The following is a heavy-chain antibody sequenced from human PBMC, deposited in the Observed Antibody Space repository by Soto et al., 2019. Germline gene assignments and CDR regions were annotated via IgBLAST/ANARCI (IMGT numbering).Heavy chain of an antibody. CDR2: ISTYNGDT. CDR3: AREGVAPYYYYGMDV. D-gene: IGHD5-12*01. V-gene: IGHV1-18*01. CDR1: GYTFTRSG. Sequence: ASVEVSCKDSGYTFTRSGISWVRQDPGQGLEWMGWISTYNGDTNYAQTFQGRVTMTTDTSTSTVHMEVRSLRSDDTAVYYCAREGVAPYYYYGMDVWGQGTPVTVSS. J-gene: IGHJ6*02.